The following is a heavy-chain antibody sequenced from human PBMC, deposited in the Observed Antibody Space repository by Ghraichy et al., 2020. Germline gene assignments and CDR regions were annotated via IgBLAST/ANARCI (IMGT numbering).Heavy chain of an antibody. Sequence: GGSLRLSCTASGFTFASYVMSWVRQAPGKGLEWVSAISGSGTNTYYADSVKGRFTISRDNSKNTSYLQMNSLRAEDTAGYYCAKVPYCNSTSCYGRSWFDPWGQGTLVTVSS. J-gene: IGHJ5*02. V-gene: IGHV3-23*01. D-gene: IGHD2-2*01. CDR1: GFTFASYV. CDR3: AKVPYCNSTSCYGRSWFDP. CDR2: ISGSGTNT.